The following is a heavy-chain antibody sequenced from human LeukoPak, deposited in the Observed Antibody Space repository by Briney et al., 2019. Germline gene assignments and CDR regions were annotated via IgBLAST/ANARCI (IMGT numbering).Heavy chain of an antibody. CDR2: ISAYNGNT. CDR3: ARVEYGYCSSTSCSSLYYGMDV. Sequence: GASVKVSCKASGYTFTSYGISWVRQAPGQGLEWMGWISAYNGNTNYAQKLQGRVTMTTDTSTSTACMELRSLRSDDTAVYYCARVEYGYCSSTSCSSLYYGMDVWGQGTTVTVSS. CDR1: GYTFTSYG. V-gene: IGHV1-18*01. J-gene: IGHJ6*02. D-gene: IGHD2-2*03.